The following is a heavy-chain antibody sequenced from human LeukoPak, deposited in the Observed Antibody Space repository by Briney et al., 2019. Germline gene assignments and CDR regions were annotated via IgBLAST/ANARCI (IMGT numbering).Heavy chain of an antibody. CDR2: ISYDGSNK. Sequence: GRSLRLSCAASGFTFSSYAMHWVRQAPGKGLEWVAVISYDGSNKYYADSVKGRFTISGDNAKNSLYLQMNSLRAEDTAVYYCARDRKLPRSHSYYFDYWGQGTLVTVSS. CDR3: ARDRKLPRSHSYYFDY. CDR1: GFTFSSYA. V-gene: IGHV3-30-3*01. D-gene: IGHD2-15*01. J-gene: IGHJ4*02.